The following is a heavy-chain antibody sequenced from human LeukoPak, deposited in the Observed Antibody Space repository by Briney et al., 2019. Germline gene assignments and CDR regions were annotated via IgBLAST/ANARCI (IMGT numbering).Heavy chain of an antibody. D-gene: IGHD4-17*01. V-gene: IGHV3-74*01. CDR3: AKAYYDDYATAPRDFYY. CDR1: GFTFSSYW. Sequence: GRSLRLSCAASGFTFSSYWMHWVRQAPGKGLVWVSRINSDGSSTSYADSVKGRFTIARDKSKNTVYLQMNSLRAEDTAVYYCAKAYYDDYATAPRDFYYWGQGTLVTVSS. CDR2: INSDGSST. J-gene: IGHJ4*02.